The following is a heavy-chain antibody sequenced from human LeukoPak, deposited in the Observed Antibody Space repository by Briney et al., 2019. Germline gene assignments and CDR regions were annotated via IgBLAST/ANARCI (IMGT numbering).Heavy chain of an antibody. D-gene: IGHD3-10*02. CDR1: GFTFSSYE. V-gene: IGHV3-48*03. CDR2: ISSSGSTI. CDR3: AELGITMIGGV. J-gene: IGHJ6*04. Sequence: PGGSLRLSCAASGFTFSSYEMNWVRQAPAKGLELVSYISSSGSTIYYADSVKGRFTISRDNAKNSLYLQMNSLRAEDTAVYYCAELGITMIGGVWGKGTTVTISS.